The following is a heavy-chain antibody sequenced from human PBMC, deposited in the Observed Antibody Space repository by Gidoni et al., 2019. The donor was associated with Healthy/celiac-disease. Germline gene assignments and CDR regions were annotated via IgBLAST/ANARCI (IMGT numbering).Heavy chain of an antibody. CDR2: IYHSWST. Sequence: QVQLQESGPGLVKPSGTLSLTCAVSGGSISSSNWWSWVRQPPGKGLEWIGEIYHSWSTNYNPSLKSRVTISVDKSKNQFSLKLSSVTAADTAVYYCARDPRLYYDFWSGYLTNYYYYGMDVWGQGTTVTVSS. CDR1: GGSISSSNW. V-gene: IGHV4-4*02. D-gene: IGHD3-3*01. CDR3: ARDPRLYYDFWSGYLTNYYYYGMDV. J-gene: IGHJ6*02.